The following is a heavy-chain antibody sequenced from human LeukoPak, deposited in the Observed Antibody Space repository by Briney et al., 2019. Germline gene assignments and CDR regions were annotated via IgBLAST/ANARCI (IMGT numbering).Heavy chain of an antibody. Sequence: GGSLRLSCAASGVTISAYSLNWVRQAPGKGLEWVSYISSTSSTIYYADSVKGRFTISRDNAKNSLYLQMNSLRAEDTAVYYCAVRSGTYSFDCWGQGTLLTVSS. V-gene: IGHV3-48*01. CDR1: GVTISAYS. CDR3: AVRSGTYSFDC. D-gene: IGHD1-26*01. J-gene: IGHJ4*02. CDR2: ISSTSSTI.